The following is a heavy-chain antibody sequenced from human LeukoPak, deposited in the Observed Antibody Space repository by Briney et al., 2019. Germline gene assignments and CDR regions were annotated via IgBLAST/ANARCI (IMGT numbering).Heavy chain of an antibody. D-gene: IGHD1-26*01. J-gene: IGHJ6*02. Sequence: GGSLRLSCAASGFTFSSYAMHWVRQAPGKGLEWVAVISYDGSNKYYADSVKGRFTISRDNSKNTLYLQMNSLRAEDTAVYYCARDLKGGSYYGRYYYYGMDVWGQGTTVTVSS. V-gene: IGHV3-30-3*01. CDR3: ARDLKGGSYYGRYYYYGMDV. CDR1: GFTFSSYA. CDR2: ISYDGSNK.